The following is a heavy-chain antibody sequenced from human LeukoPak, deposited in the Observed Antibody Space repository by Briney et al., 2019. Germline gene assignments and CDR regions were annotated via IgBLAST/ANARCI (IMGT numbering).Heavy chain of an antibody. CDR2: TSSDLNVK. CDR3: AREGYYGSGSPPSLYFDY. J-gene: IGHJ4*02. CDR1: GFTFRNYV. D-gene: IGHD3-10*01. V-gene: IGHV3-30-3*01. Sequence: GGSLRLSCAASGFTFRNYVIHWVRQAPGKGLEWVAVTSSDLNVKLYADSVKGRFTISRDNSRSTLYLQMNSLRPEDTAIYYCAREGYYGSGSPPSLYFDYWGQGTLVTVST.